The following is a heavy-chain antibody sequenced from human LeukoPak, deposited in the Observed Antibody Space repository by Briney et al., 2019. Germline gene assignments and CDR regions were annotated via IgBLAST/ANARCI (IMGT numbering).Heavy chain of an antibody. D-gene: IGHD2-15*01. CDR1: GFTFSSYA. CDR2: ISYDGSNK. Sequence: GRSLGLSCAASGFTFSSYAMHWVRQAPGKGLEWVAVISYDGSNKYYADSVKGRFTISRDNSKNTLYLQMNSLRAEDTAVYYCARAVVEEYDYWGQGTLVTVSS. J-gene: IGHJ4*02. CDR3: ARAVVEEYDY. V-gene: IGHV3-30-3*01.